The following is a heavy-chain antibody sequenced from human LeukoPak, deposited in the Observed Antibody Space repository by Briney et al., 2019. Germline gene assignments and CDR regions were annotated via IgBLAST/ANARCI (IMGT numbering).Heavy chain of an antibody. J-gene: IGHJ4*02. D-gene: IGHD6-19*01. CDR1: GFTFSGYA. CDR2: IRNKANGGTA. V-gene: IGHV3-49*04. CDR3: SRAYSTGWLGINDY. Sequence: GGSLRLSCEASGFTFSGYAVSWVRQAPGKWLEWVGFIRNKANGGTADYAASVKGRFTISSDDSKTIAYQQINSLKTEDTAVYFCSRAYSTGWLGINDYWGQGALVTVSS.